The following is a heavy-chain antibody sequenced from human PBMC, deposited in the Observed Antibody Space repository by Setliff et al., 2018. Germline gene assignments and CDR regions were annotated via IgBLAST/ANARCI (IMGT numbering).Heavy chain of an antibody. CDR3: ATNPRKGRSGGYYYDDPYYFYMDV. D-gene: IGHD3-22*01. J-gene: IGHJ6*03. CDR2: ISSRSNTI. V-gene: IGHV3-48*01. Sequence: PGGSLRLSCETSGFSFGAFTMNWVRQAPGKGLEWIAYISSRSNTIYYADSVKGRFTISRDNAKNSLYLQLNSLRAEDTAVYYCATNPRKGRSGGYYYDDPYYFYMDVWGKGTTVTVSS. CDR1: GFSFGAFT.